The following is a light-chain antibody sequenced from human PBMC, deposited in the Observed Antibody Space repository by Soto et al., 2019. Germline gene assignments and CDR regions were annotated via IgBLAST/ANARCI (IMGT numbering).Light chain of an antibody. CDR3: HQYYNWHRT. J-gene: IGKJ1*01. CDR2: GAS. V-gene: IGKV3-15*01. CDR1: QSVSSN. Sequence: EIVMTQSPATLSVSPGERATLSCRASQSVSSNLAWYQQKPGQAPGLLIYGASTRATGIPARFSGSGSGTAFSFTISSLQSEDFAVYYCHQYYNWHRTDGQGTKVDTK.